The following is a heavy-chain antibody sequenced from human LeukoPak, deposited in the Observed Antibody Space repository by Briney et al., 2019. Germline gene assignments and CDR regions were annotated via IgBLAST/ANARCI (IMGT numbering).Heavy chain of an antibody. J-gene: IGHJ4*02. CDR3: ARSGSLSV. D-gene: IGHD3-10*01. CDR2: ITTSSSYT. V-gene: IGHV3-21*01. Sequence: GGSLRLSCEASGFSFSSYNMDWVRQTPGKGLEWISSITTSSSYTFYGDSVKGRFTISRDNARNSLYLQMNSLRAEDTAVYYCARSGSLSVWGQGTLVTVSS. CDR1: GFSFSSYN.